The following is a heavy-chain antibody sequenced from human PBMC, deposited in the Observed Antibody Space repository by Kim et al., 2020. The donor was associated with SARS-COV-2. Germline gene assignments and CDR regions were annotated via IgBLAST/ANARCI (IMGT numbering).Heavy chain of an antibody. Sequence: SVKVSCKVSGYTLTELSMHWVRQAPGKGLEWMGGFDPEDGETIYAQKFQGRVTMTEDTSTDTAYMELSSLRSEDTAVYYCATGVAVAGTQREYYYYYGMDVWGQGTTVTVSS. V-gene: IGHV1-24*01. J-gene: IGHJ6*02. CDR2: FDPEDGET. D-gene: IGHD6-19*01. CDR1: GYTLTELS. CDR3: ATGVAVAGTQREYYYYYGMDV.